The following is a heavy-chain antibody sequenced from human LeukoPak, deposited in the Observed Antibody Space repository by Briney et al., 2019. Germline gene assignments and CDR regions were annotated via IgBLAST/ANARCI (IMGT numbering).Heavy chain of an antibody. D-gene: IGHD3-22*01. CDR3: ARDTNYDSSGNIDY. CDR1: GFTVSSNY. CDR2: IYSGGST. Sequence: GGSLRLSCAASGFTVSSNYMSWVRQAPGKGLEWVSVIYSGGSTYYADSVKGRFTISRDNSKNTLYLQMNSLRAEDTAVYYCARDTNYDSSGNIDYWGQGTLVTVSS. V-gene: IGHV3-66*01. J-gene: IGHJ4*02.